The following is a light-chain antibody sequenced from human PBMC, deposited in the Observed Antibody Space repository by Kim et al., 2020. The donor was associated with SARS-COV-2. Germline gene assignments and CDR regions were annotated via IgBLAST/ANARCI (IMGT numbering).Light chain of an antibody. V-gene: IGKV1-5*03. CDR2: KAS. Sequence: SVGDRVTITCRASQSISDLLAWYQQKPGKAPKVLIYKASSLESGVPSRFSGSGSGTEFTLTISSLEVDDFATYYCQQYNTNSPWTFGQGTKVDIK. CDR1: QSISDL. J-gene: IGKJ1*01. CDR3: QQYNTNSPWT.